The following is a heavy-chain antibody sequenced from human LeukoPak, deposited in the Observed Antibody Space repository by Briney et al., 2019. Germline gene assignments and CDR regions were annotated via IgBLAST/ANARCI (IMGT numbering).Heavy chain of an antibody. CDR2: IYYSGST. D-gene: IGHD2-2*01. CDR3: ARDPSFGYCSSTSCPERYYGMDV. J-gene: IGHJ6*02. V-gene: IGHV4-31*03. CDR1: GGSISSGGYY. Sequence: SETLSLTCTVSGGSISSGGYYWSWIRQHPGTGLEWLGYIYYSGSTYYNPSLKSRVTISVDTSKNQFSLKLSSVTAADTAVYYCARDPSFGYCSSTSCPERYYGMDVWGQGTTVTVSS.